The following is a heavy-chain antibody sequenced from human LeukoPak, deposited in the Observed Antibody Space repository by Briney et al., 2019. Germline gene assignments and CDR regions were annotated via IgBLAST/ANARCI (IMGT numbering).Heavy chain of an antibody. J-gene: IGHJ4*02. V-gene: IGHV4-30-2*01. CDR2: IYHSGST. CDR1: GGSISSGGYS. CDR3: ARPLGRGYCTNGVCSKALNY. D-gene: IGHD2-8*01. Sequence: SQTLSLTCAVSGGSISSGGYSWSWIRQPPGKGLEWIGYIYHSGSTYYNPSLKSRVTISVDRSKNQFSLKLSSVTAADTAVYYCARPLGRGYCTNGVCSKALNYWGQGTLVTVSS.